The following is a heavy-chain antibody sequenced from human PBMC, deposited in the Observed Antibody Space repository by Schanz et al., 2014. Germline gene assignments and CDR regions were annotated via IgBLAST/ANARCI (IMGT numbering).Heavy chain of an antibody. Sequence: EGQLAESGGGLVQPGGSLRLSCAVSGFTVSSNHMSWVRQAPGKGLEWVSVIYSGIGAYYADSVKDRFTVSRDNSKNTVYLQRNRLTAEDTAVYYCARVHHYDPSGWGYFDYWGQGALVTVSS. D-gene: IGHD3-22*01. V-gene: IGHV3-66*01. J-gene: IGHJ4*02. CDR2: IYSGIGA. CDR1: GFTVSSNH. CDR3: ARVHHYDPSGWGYFDY.